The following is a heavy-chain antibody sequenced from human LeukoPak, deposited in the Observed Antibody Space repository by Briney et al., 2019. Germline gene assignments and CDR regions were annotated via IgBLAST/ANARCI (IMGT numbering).Heavy chain of an antibody. V-gene: IGHV1-69*13. CDR2: IIPIFGTA. Sequence: GASVKVSCKASGGTFSSYAISWVRQAPGQGLEWMGGIIPIFGTANYAQKFQGRVTITADESTSTAYMELSSLRSEDTAVYYCARGQWLVPDYYYYYYMDVWGKGTTVTISS. J-gene: IGHJ6*03. D-gene: IGHD6-19*01. CDR3: ARGQWLVPDYYYYYYMDV. CDR1: GGTFSSYA.